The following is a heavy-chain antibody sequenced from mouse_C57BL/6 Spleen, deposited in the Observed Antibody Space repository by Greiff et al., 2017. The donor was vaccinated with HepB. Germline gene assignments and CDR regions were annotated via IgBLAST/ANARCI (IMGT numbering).Heavy chain of an antibody. CDR2: IYPSDSET. Sequence: QVQLQQPGAELVRPGSSVKLSCKASGYTFTSYWMDWVKQRPGQGLEWIGNIYPSDSETHYNQKFKDKATLTVDKSSSTAYMQLSSLTSEDSAVYCCARGDYHGGFDYWGQGTTLTVSS. CDR1: GYTFTSYW. J-gene: IGHJ2*01. D-gene: IGHD2-4*01. CDR3: ARGDYHGGFDY. V-gene: IGHV1-61*01.